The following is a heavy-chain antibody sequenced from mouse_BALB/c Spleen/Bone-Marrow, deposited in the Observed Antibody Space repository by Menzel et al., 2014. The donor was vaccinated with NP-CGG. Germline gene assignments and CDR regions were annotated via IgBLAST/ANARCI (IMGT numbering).Heavy chain of an antibody. CDR3: ARGGLYDGSDY. J-gene: IGHJ2*01. D-gene: IGHD2-3*01. CDR2: IDPANGNT. V-gene: IGHV14-3*02. CDR1: SFNIKDTY. Sequence: EVQLQQSGAELVKPGASVKLSCTASSFNIKDTYMHWVKQRPEQGLEWIGRIDPANGNTKYDPKFQGKATITADTSSNTAYLQLSSLTSEDTAVYYCARGGLYDGSDYWGQGTTLTVSS.